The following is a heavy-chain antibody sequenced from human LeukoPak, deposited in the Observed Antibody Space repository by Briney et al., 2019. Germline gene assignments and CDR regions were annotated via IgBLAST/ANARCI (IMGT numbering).Heavy chain of an antibody. Sequence: SGTLSLTCAVYGGSFSGYYWSWIRQPPGKGLEWIGYMYYSGNTNYNPSLKSRVTISLDTSNNQFSLKLSSVTAADTAVYYCARVQGSGSYYYDYWGLGTLVTVSS. CDR3: ARVQGSGSYYYDY. D-gene: IGHD3-10*01. J-gene: IGHJ4*02. CDR2: MYYSGNT. CDR1: GGSFSGYY. V-gene: IGHV4-59*01.